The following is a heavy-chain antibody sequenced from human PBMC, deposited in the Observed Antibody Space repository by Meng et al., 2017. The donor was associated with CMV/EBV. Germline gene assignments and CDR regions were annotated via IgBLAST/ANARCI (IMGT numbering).Heavy chain of an antibody. D-gene: IGHD2-21*02. Sequence: FSSYAMSWVRQAPRKGLEWVGRIRSKANSYATTYAASVKGRFTISRDDSKNTAYLQMDSLKTDDTAVYYCIGDCGGDCYSDGALNYWGQGTLVTVSS. CDR1: FSSYA. CDR2: IRSKANSYAT. CDR3: IGDCGGDCYSDGALNY. J-gene: IGHJ4*02. V-gene: IGHV3-73*01.